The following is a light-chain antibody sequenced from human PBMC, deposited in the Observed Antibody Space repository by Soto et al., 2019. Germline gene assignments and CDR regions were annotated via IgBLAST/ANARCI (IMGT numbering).Light chain of an antibody. J-gene: IGKJ4*01. CDR3: QHRSNRLT. CDR2: DAS. CDR1: QSVRSY. Sequence: EIVLTQSPATLSLSPGERATLSCRASQSVRSYLAWYQQTPGQAPRLLIYDASNMDTGIPARFSGSGYGTDLHLTISILAPEDFTFYYCQHRSNRLTFGGGTKVEIK. V-gene: IGKV3-11*01.